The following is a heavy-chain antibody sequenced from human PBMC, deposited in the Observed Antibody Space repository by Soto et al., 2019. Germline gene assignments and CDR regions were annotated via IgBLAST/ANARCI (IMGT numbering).Heavy chain of an antibody. D-gene: IGHD3-3*01. CDR3: ARVTYYDFWSGYHYYYYYMDV. J-gene: IGHJ6*03. CDR2: IYYSGST. Sequence: TSVTLSLTCTVSGGSICSYYWNCILQPPGQGLEWIGYIYYSGSTNYNPSLKSRVTISVDTSKNQFSLKLSSVTAADTAVYYCARVTYYDFWSGYHYYYYYMDVWGKGTTVS. CDR1: GGSICSYY. V-gene: IGHV4-59*01.